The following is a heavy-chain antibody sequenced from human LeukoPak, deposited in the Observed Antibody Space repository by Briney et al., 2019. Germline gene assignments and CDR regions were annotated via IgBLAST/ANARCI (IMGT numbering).Heavy chain of an antibody. CDR1: WFTVRNHY. Sequence: PGGSLRPLRATSWFTVRNHYIGWVRQGPGQGLEWVSVIYGAGATYYADSVKGRFTISKDNSKNTLYLQMSRLRAEDTAVYFCVRGYSFGPYGMDVWGQGTTVTVSS. CDR3: VRGYSFGPYGMDV. J-gene: IGHJ6*02. CDR2: IYGAGAT. V-gene: IGHV3-53*05. D-gene: IGHD2-15*01.